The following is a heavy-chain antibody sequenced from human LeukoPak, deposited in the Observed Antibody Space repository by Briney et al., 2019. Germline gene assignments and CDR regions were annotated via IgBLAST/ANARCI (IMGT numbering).Heavy chain of an antibody. CDR1: GGSISSYY. CDR3: ARARQYYYDSSGYSYVDY. Sequence: SETLSLTCTVSGGSISSYYWSWIRQPAGKGLEWIGRIYTSGSTNYNPSLKSRVTMSVDTSKNQFSLKLSSVTAADTAVYYCARARQYYYDSSGYSYVDYWGQGTLVTVSS. J-gene: IGHJ4*02. V-gene: IGHV4-4*07. CDR2: IYTSGST. D-gene: IGHD3-22*01.